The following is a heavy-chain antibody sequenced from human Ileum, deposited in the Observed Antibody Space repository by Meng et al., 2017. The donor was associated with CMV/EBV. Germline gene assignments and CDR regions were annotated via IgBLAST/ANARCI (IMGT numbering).Heavy chain of an antibody. V-gene: IGHV3-7*01. CDR2: INQGGSEA. J-gene: IGHJ6*02. CDR1: GFSFISYL. D-gene: IGHD3-16*01. CDR3: ATYGGAVGIYGMDG. Sequence: GGSLRLSCAASGFSFISYLMGWVRQAPGKGLEWVANINQGGSEAYYMDSVKGRFSISRDNAKNSVYLQMNTLRAEDTGVYHCATYGGAVGIYGMDGWGQGTTVTVSS.